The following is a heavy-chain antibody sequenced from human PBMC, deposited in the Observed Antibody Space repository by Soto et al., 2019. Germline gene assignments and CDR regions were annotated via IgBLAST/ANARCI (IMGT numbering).Heavy chain of an antibody. CDR2: ISSDGSYK. Sequence: GGSLRLSCATSGFTFSTYGVHWVRQAPGKGLEWVAVISSDGSYKYYADSVRGRFTISRDNSKNTLYLQMNSLRAEDTAVYYCAQGLPGDYYFDYWGQGTLVTVSS. D-gene: IGHD3-3*01. V-gene: IGHV3-30*18. CDR1: GFTFSTYG. CDR3: AQGLPGDYYFDY. J-gene: IGHJ4*02.